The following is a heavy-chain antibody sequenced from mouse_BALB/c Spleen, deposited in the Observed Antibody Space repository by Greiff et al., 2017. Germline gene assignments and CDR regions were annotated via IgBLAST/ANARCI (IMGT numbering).Heavy chain of an antibody. CDR1: GFTFSSYA. J-gene: IGHJ3*01. CDR3: AKDHYYGLAY. Sequence: EVQRVESGGGLVKPGGSLKLSCAASGFTFSSYAMSWVRQSPEQRLEWVAEISSGGSYTYYPDTVTGRFTISRNNAKNTLYLAMSSLRSEDTAMYYCAKDHYYGLAYWGQGTLVTVSA. CDR2: ISSGGSYT. V-gene: IGHV5-9-4*01. D-gene: IGHD1-2*01.